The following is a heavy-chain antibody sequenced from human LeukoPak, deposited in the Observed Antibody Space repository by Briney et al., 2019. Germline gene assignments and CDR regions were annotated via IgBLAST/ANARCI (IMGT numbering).Heavy chain of an antibody. CDR2: IRSSSRTI. CDR1: GFTFSSYS. V-gene: IGHV3-48*04. CDR3: AREYCSGGSRSYYYYYMDV. Sequence: GGSLRLSCAASGFTFSSYSMNWVRRAPGKGLEWVSYIRSSSRTIYYADSVKGRFTISRDNAKNSLYLQMNSLRAEDTAVYYCAREYCSGGSRSYYYYYMDVWGKGTTVTVSS. D-gene: IGHD2-15*01. J-gene: IGHJ6*03.